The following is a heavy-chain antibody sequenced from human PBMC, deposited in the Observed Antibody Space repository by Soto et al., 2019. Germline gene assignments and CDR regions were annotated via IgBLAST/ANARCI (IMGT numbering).Heavy chain of an antibody. CDR3: ASGDCSSTSCYGGWFDP. Sequence: EVQLVESGGGLVQPGGSLRLSCAASGFTFSSYWMHWVRQAPGKGLVWVSRINSDGSSTSYADSVKGRFTISRDNAKNTLYRQMNSLRAEDTAVYYCASGDCSSTSCYGGWFDPWGQGTLVTVSS. V-gene: IGHV3-74*01. J-gene: IGHJ5*02. CDR1: GFTFSSYW. D-gene: IGHD2-2*01. CDR2: INSDGSST.